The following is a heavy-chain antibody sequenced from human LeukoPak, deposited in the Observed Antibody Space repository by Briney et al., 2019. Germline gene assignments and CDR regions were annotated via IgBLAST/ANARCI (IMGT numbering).Heavy chain of an antibody. CDR2: TYYRSKWYN. CDR1: GDSVSSNSAA. V-gene: IGHV6-1*01. CDR3: ARDEPGTIAAAGIFDY. Sequence: RTLSLTCAISGDSVSSNSAAWNWIRQSPSRGLEWLGRTYYRSKWYNDYAVSVKSRITINPDTSKTQSCLHLNSVTPEDTVRYCCARDEPGTIAAAGIFDYWGQGTLVTVSS. D-gene: IGHD6-13*01. J-gene: IGHJ4*02.